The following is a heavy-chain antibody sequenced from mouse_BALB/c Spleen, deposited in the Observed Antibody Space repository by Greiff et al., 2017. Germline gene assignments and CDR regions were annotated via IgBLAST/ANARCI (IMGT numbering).Heavy chain of an antibody. CDR2: INSNGGST. V-gene: IGHV5-6-3*01. D-gene: IGHD2-2*01. Sequence: VQLKESGGGLVQPGGSLKLSCAASGFTFSSYGMSWVRQTPDKRLELVATINSNGGSTYYPDSVKGRFTISRDNAKNTLYLQMSSLKSEDTAMYYCARGERGIYYGYDWFAYWGQGTLVTVSA. CDR1: GFTFSSYG. CDR3: ARGERGIYYGYDWFAY. J-gene: IGHJ3*01.